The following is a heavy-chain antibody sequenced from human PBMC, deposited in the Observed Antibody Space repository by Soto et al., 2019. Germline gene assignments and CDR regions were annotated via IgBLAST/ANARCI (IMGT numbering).Heavy chain of an antibody. Sequence: EVQLVESGGGLVQPGGSLRLSCAASGFTVSSNYMSWVRQAPGKGLEWVSVIYSGGSTYYADSVKGRFTISRDNSNNTLYLQMNSLRAEDTAVYYCARVSPNYYYGMDVWGQGTTVTVSS. CDR3: ARVSPNYYYGMDV. CDR1: GFTVSSNY. J-gene: IGHJ6*02. CDR2: IYSGGST. V-gene: IGHV3-66*01. D-gene: IGHD1-20*01.